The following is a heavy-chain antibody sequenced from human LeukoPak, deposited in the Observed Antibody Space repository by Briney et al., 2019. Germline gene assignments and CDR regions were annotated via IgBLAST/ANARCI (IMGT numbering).Heavy chain of an antibody. V-gene: IGHV1-18*01. J-gene: IGHJ5*02. CDR2: ISAYNGNT. D-gene: IGHD4-23*01. CDR1: GYTFTRYG. CDR3: ARGVTTVVTPYNWFDP. Sequence: GASVKVSCKASGYTFTRYGISWVRQAPGQGLEWMGWISAYNGNTNYAQKFQGRVTITTDESTSTAYMELSSLRSEDTAVYYCARGVTTVVTPYNWFDPWGQGTLVTVSS.